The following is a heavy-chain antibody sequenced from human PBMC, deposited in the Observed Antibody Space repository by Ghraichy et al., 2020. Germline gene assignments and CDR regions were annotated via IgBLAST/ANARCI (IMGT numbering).Heavy chain of an antibody. CDR2: IKRKVDGETT. CDR3: TTNQFLDWELHD. J-gene: IGHJ4*02. Sequence: GGSLRLTCEVSGFSFTNAWMKWVRQAPGKGLEWVGLIKRKVDGETTDYAAPVKGRFTISRDDSRNTVYLQMNSLKTEDTAVYFCTTNQFLDWELHDWGQGTLVTVSS. D-gene: IGHD3-9*01. V-gene: IGHV3-15*07. CDR1: GFSFTNAW.